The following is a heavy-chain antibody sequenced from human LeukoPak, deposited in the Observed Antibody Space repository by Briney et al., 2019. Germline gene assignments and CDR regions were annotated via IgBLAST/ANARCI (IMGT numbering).Heavy chain of an antibody. J-gene: IGHJ4*02. CDR1: GFTFSSYE. Sequence: GGSLRLSCAASGFTFSSYEVNWVRQAPGKGLEWVSYISTSGSTIYADSVKGRFTITRDNAKNSLFLQMNSLRAEDTAVYYCARLPAYYYESSGYSEHDYSGQGTLVTVSS. CDR3: ARLPAYYYESSGYSEHDY. CDR2: ISTSGSTI. V-gene: IGHV3-48*03. D-gene: IGHD3-22*01.